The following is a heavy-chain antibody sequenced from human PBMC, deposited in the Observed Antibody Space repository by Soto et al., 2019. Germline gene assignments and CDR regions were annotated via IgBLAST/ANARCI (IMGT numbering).Heavy chain of an antibody. CDR2: IFSNDEK. D-gene: IGHD6-19*01. V-gene: IGHV2-26*01. J-gene: IGHJ5*02. CDR1: GFSLSNARMG. CDR3: AQEIAVAGLLWFDP. Sequence: QVTLKESGPVLVKPTETLTLTCTVSGFSLSNARMGVSWIRQPPEMALEWLAHIFSNDEKSYSTSLKSRLTISKDTSKSQVVLTMINMDPVDSATYYCAQEIAVAGLLWFDPWGPGTLVTVSS.